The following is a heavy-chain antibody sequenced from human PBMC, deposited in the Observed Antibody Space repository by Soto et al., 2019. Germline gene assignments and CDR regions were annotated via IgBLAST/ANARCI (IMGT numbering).Heavy chain of an antibody. V-gene: IGHV3-23*01. J-gene: IGHJ6*02. CDR3: GKGSAATNYFYYATDV. Sequence: GGSLRLSCAASGFTFGIHAMSWVRQAPGKGLEWVSFISGSGGSTYYADSVKGRFTISRDNSKKTLYLQMNSLRGEDTAVYYCGKGSAATNYFYYATDVWGQGTTVTVSS. CDR2: ISGSGGST. D-gene: IGHD2-15*01. CDR1: GFTFGIHA.